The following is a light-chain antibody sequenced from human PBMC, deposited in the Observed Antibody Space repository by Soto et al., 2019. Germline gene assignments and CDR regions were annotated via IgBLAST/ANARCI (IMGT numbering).Light chain of an antibody. CDR3: AAWDDSLSGPV. J-gene: IGLJ3*02. V-gene: IGLV1-44*01. CDR2: SNN. Sequence: QSVLTQPPSASGTPGQRVTISCSGSSSNIGSNNVNCYQQLPATAPKHLIYSNNQRPSGVPDRFSGCKSCTSASLAISGLQSDEEDDDYCAAWDDSLSGPVFGGGTKLTVL. CDR1: SSNIGSNN.